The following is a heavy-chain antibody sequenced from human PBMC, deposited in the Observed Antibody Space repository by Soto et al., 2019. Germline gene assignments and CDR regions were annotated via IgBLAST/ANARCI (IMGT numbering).Heavy chain of an antibody. CDR1: GFTFSTYS. V-gene: IGHV3-48*01. CDR2: ISGSSSTI. CDR3: ARTGITTAGNHDY. D-gene: IGHD6-13*01. Sequence: EVQLVESGGGLVQPGGSLSLSCAASGFTFSTYSMNWVRQAPGKGLEWVSYISGSSSTIYYADSVKGRFTISRDNAKNSLYLQMKSLRAEDTAVYYCARTGITTAGNHDYWGQGILVIVSS. J-gene: IGHJ4*02.